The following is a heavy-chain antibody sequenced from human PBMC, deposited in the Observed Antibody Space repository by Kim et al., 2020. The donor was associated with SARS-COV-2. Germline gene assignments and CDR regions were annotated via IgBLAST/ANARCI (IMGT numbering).Heavy chain of an antibody. J-gene: IGHJ6*02. CDR2: FDPEDGET. D-gene: IGHD2-15*01. CDR3: ATGPSVYCSGGSCYSSSAYYYYYCMDV. V-gene: IGHV1-24*01. Sequence: ASVKVSCKVSGYTLTELSMHWVRQAPGKGLEWMGGFDPEDGETIYAQKFQGRVTMTEDTSTDTAYMELSSLRSEDTAVYYCATGPSVYCSGGSCYSSSAYYYYYCMDVWGQGTTVTVSS. CDR1: GYTLTELS.